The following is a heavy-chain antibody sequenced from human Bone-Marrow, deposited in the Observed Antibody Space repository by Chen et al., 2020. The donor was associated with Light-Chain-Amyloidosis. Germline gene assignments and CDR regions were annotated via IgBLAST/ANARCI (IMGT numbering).Heavy chain of an antibody. J-gene: IGHJ4*02. CDR3: TGDVRLEWAFY. CDR2: IHSSGST. D-gene: IGHD3-3*01. V-gene: IGHV4-39*07. CDR1: GDSITSSTDY. Sequence: QVQLQLSGPGLVKPSETLSLKCSVSGDSITSSTDYWGWIRQPPGKGLEWIGSIHSSGSTYYSPSLKSRVTISVDTSKNQFSLKLDSVTAADTAVYYCTGDVRLEWAFYWGQGILVTVSS.